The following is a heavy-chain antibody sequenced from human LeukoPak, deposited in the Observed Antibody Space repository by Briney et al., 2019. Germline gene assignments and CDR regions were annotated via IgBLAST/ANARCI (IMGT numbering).Heavy chain of an antibody. CDR3: ARDYYGSGSQLRFDY. CDR1: GGSISSYY. Sequence: PSETLSLTCSDSGGSISSYYWSWIRQPDGKGLEWIGRIYTSGSTNYNPSLKSRVTMSVDTSKNQFSLKLSSVTAADTAVYYCARDYYGSGSQLRFDYWGQGTLVTVSS. V-gene: IGHV4-4*07. J-gene: IGHJ4*02. CDR2: IYTSGST. D-gene: IGHD3-10*01.